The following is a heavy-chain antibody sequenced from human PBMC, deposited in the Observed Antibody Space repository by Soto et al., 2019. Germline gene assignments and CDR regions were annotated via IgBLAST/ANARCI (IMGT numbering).Heavy chain of an antibody. J-gene: IGHJ4*02. Sequence: PGGSLRLSCAASGFTFSGDWMHWARQGAGKGLVWVSRINMDGSSTNYADSVKGRFTISRDNAKNTLYLQMNSLSGGDTAVYYCARGPRGLYHHDYWGQGALVTVSS. CDR3: ARGPRGLYHHDY. D-gene: IGHD2-2*01. CDR2: INMDGSST. CDR1: GFTFSGDW. V-gene: IGHV3-74*01.